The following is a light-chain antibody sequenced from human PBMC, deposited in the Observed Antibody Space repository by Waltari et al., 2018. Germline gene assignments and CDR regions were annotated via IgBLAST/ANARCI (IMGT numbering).Light chain of an antibody. V-gene: IGKV1-39*01. CDR3: QQSFSTPLT. CDR1: QSIGSY. J-gene: IGKJ4*01. Sequence: DIQMTQSPSSLSASLGDSVTITCRASQSIGSYLNWYQQEPGVAPKLLIYAASRLRNGVPSRFSGSGSGTDCSLTISSLQPEDCATYYCQQSFSTPLTVGGGTKVEIQ. CDR2: AAS.